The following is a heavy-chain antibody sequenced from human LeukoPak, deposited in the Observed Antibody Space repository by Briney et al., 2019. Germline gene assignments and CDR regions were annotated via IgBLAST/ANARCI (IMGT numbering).Heavy chain of an antibody. D-gene: IGHD5-18*01. Sequence: ASVKVSCKASGGTFSSYAISWVRQAPGQGLEWMGGIIPIFGTANYARKFQGRVTITADESTSTAYMELSSLRSEDTAVYYCARVYRGYSYGYEDYWGQGTLVTVSS. J-gene: IGHJ4*02. CDR1: GGTFSSYA. CDR3: ARVYRGYSYGYEDY. CDR2: IIPIFGTA. V-gene: IGHV1-69*13.